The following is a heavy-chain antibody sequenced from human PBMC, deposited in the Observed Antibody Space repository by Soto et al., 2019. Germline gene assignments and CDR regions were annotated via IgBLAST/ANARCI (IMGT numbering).Heavy chain of an antibody. J-gene: IGHJ5*02. Sequence: TLSLTCTVSGGSISSGGYYWSWIRQHPGKGLEWIGYIYYSGSTYYNPSLKSRVTISVDTSKNQFSLKLSSVTAADTAVYYCARENYDFWSGYYTGIFERLLDPWGQGTLVTVSS. V-gene: IGHV4-31*03. CDR2: IYYSGST. D-gene: IGHD3-3*01. CDR3: ARENYDFWSGYYTGIFERLLDP. CDR1: GGSISSGGYY.